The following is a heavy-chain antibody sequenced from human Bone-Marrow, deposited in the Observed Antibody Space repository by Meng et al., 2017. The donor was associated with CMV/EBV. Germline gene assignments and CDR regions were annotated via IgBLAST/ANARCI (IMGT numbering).Heavy chain of an antibody. J-gene: IGHJ6*02. CDR2: ISAYNGNT. CDR3: SPVTTYNYYVLEV. Sequence: ASVKVSCKASGYTFTSYGISWVRQAPGQGLEWMGWISAYNGNTNYAQKLQGRVTMTTYTYTSTAYMELRSLRSEDTAVYYCSPVTTYNYYVLEVWGRGTTVTVSS. CDR1: GYTFTSYG. D-gene: IGHD4-11*01. V-gene: IGHV1-18*01.